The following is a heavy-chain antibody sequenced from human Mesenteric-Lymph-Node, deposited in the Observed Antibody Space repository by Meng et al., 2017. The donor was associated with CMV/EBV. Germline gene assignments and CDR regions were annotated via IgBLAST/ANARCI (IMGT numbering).Heavy chain of an antibody. J-gene: IGHJ4*02. D-gene: IGHD5-12*01. CDR1: GASTSSGDYY. V-gene: IGHV4-30-4*08. Sequence: SETLSLTCTVSGASTSSGDYYWSWVRQPPGRGLEWIGYVFYTGSTYYNASLRSRVTISVDTYKNQFSLNLISVTAADTAVYYCARETAWARWKYGVVESWGQGTLVTVSS. CDR2: VFYTGST. CDR3: ARETAWARWKYGVVES.